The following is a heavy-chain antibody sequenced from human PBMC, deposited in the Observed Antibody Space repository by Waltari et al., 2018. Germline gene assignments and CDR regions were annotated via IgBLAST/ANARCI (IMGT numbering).Heavy chain of an antibody. CDR1: GFPFSQSW. J-gene: IGHJ4*02. CDR3: TTDRYIRGDF. D-gene: IGHD3-3*02. CDR2: SKRQTDGGTA. Sequence: EVQLVESGGHLVKPGGSLRLSCVASGFPFSQSWMNWVRQVPGKGLEWVGRSKRQTDGGTADYGAPVKGKFTISRDDSKNTLFLQINSLTTEDTGVYYCTTDRYIRGDFWGQGTRVTVSS. V-gene: IGHV3-15*07.